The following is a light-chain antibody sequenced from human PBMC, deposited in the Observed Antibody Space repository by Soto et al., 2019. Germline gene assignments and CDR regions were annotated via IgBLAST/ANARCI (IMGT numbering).Light chain of an antibody. CDR1: HTISTW. J-gene: IGKJ1*01. V-gene: IGKV1-5*01. Sequence: IQVTQSPPTLSASVGDRVTITCRASHTISTWMAWYQPTPGKAPKLLVYDASTLQSGVASRFSGSGSGTEFTLIISGLQPDDSATYYCQHYTNTNNPWMFGQGTKVDI. CDR2: DAS. CDR3: QHYTNTNNPWM.